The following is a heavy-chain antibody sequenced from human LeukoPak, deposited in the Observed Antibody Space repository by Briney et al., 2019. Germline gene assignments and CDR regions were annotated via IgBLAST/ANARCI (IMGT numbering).Heavy chain of an antibody. CDR2: IYYSGST. D-gene: IGHD2-15*01. J-gene: IGHJ4*02. Sequence: SETLSLTXTVSGGSISSYYWSWIRQPPGKGLEWIGYIYYSGSTNYNPSLKSRVTISVDTSKNQFSLELSSVAAADTAVYYCARDSFGHLDYWGQGTLVTVSS. V-gene: IGHV4-59*01. CDR1: GGSISSYY. CDR3: ARDSFGHLDY.